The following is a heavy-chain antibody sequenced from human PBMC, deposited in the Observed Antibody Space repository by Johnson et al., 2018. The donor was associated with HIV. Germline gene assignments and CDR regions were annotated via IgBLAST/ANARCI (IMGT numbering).Heavy chain of an antibody. J-gene: IGHJ3*02. CDR3: AKDPYSGSPIDI. CDR1: GFSVSSKY. V-gene: IGHV3-66*01. Sequence: VQLVESGGGLVQPGGSLRLSCAASGFSVSSKYMSWVRQAPGQGLEWVSVIYSGGSTFYADSVKGRFTISRDNSGNTLYLQMDSLRVEDTAVYYCAKDPYSGSPIDIWGQGTMVTVSS. CDR2: IYSGGST. D-gene: IGHD1-26*01.